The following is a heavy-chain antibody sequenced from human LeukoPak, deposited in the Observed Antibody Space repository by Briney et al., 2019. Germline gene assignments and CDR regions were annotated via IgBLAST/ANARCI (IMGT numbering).Heavy chain of an antibody. Sequence: GGSLRLSCVASGLPIGDFAMHWVRQAPGQGLEWVSLISGDGVSTFFADSVKGRFNISRDNSKNSLFLEMSSLRTEDTAMYYCARESGKFDYWGQGTLVAVSS. CDR2: ISGDGVST. CDR1: GLPIGDFA. CDR3: ARESGKFDY. J-gene: IGHJ4*02. V-gene: IGHV3-43*02.